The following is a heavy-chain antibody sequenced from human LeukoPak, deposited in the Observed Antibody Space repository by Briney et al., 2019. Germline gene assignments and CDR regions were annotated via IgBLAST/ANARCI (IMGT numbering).Heavy chain of an antibody. D-gene: IGHD3-10*01. CDR3: ARLQGSWFDP. Sequence: SETLSLTCTVSGGSISSYYWSWIRQPPGKGLEWIGYIYYSGSTNYSPSLKSRVTISVDTSKNQFSLKLSSVTAADTAVYYCARLQGSWFDPWGQGTLVTVSS. V-gene: IGHV4-59*01. CDR1: GGSISSYY. J-gene: IGHJ5*02. CDR2: IYYSGST.